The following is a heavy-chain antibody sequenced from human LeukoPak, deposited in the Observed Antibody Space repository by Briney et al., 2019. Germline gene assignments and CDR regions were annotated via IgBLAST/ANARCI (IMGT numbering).Heavy chain of an antibody. D-gene: IGHD3-22*01. V-gene: IGHV1-8*03. CDR2: MNPNSGNT. J-gene: IGHJ4*02. CDR1: GYTFTSYD. CDR3: ARGPRRNDSSGYYLDY. Sequence: ASVTVPCKASGYTFTSYDINWVRQAPGQGLEWMGWMNPNSGNTGYAQKFQGRVTITRNTSISTAYMELSSLRSEDTAVYYCARGPRRNDSSGYYLDYWGQGTLVTVSS.